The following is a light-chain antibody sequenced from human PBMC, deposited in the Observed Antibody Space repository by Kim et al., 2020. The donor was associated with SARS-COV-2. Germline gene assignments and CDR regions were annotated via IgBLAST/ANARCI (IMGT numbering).Light chain of an antibody. J-gene: IGKJ1*01. CDR2: AAS. CDR3: QKCDSAPWT. CDR1: QDISNY. V-gene: IGKV1-27*01. Sequence: SASGEDSVTFPGRASQDISNYLAWFQLKPGKAPKLLIYAASALQPGVPSRFSGSGSGTDFTLTVTSLQPEDVATYYCQKCDSAPWTFGQGTKVDIK.